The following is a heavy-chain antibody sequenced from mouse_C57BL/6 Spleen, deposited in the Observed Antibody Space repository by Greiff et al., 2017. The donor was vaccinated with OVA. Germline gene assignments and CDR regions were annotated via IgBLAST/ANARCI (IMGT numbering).Heavy chain of an antibody. CDR2: IDPSDSYT. V-gene: IGHV1-50*01. CDR3: ARSDYGSLFFDY. CDR1: GYTFTSYW. D-gene: IGHD1-1*01. J-gene: IGHJ2*01. Sequence: VQLQQPGAELVKPGASVTLSCKASGYTFTSYWMQWVKQRPGQGLEWIGEIDPSDSYTNYNQKFKGKATLTVDTSSSTAYMQLSSLTSEDSAVYYCARSDYGSLFFDYWGQGTTLTVSS.